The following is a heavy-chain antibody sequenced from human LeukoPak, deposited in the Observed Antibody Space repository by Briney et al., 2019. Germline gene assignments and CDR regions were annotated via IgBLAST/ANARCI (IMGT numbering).Heavy chain of an antibody. Sequence: ASVKVSCKVSGYTLTELSMHWVRQAPGKGLEWMGGFDPEDGETIYAQKFQGRVIMTEDTSTDTAYMELSSLRSEDTAVYYCATSRGYYYGMDVWGQGTTVTVSS. J-gene: IGHJ6*02. CDR1: GYTLTELS. V-gene: IGHV1-24*01. CDR3: ATSRGYYYGMDV. CDR2: FDPEDGET.